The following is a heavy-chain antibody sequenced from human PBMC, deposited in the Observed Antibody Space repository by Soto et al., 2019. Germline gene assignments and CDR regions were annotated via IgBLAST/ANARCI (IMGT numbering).Heavy chain of an antibody. V-gene: IGHV3-23*01. CDR2: ISGNGAST. CDR1: GFAFSVYS. D-gene: IGHD5-12*01. J-gene: IGHJ4*02. Sequence: EVQLLESGGGLVQPGGSLRLSCAASGFAFSVYSMGWVRQAPGKGLEWVSVISGNGASTYYTESVKGRFTISRDVSKNTMFGQMNSLGAADTAVYYCARLGGYSGYDPFGYWGQGTLVTVSS. CDR3: ARLGGYSGYDPFGY.